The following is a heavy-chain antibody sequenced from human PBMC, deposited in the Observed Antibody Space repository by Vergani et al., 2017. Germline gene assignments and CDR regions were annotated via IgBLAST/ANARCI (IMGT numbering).Heavy chain of an antibody. V-gene: IGHV4-34*01. CDR2: INHSGST. CDR3: ARALRIAARFWYYYYXMDV. CDR1: GGSISSYY. Sequence: QVQLQESGPGLVKPSETLSLTCTVSGGSISSYYWSWIRQPPGKGLEWIGEINHSGSTNYNPSLKSRVTISVDTSKNQFSLKLSSVTAADTAVYYCARALRIAARFWYYYYXMDVWGKGTTVTVSS. J-gene: IGHJ6*03. D-gene: IGHD6-6*01.